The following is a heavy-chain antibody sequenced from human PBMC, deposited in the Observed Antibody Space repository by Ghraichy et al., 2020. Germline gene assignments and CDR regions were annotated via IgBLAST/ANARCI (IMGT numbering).Heavy chain of an antibody. D-gene: IGHD3-3*01. Sequence: GGSLRLSCAASSASIFGDSWMHWVRQGPGEGLVWVSRITSDGTNTIYADSVKGRFTISRDNANNMLYLQMHSLRAEDTAVYYCATDRFPVMDVWGQGTTVTVSS. CDR1: ASIFGDSW. CDR3: ATDRFPVMDV. CDR2: ITSDGTNT. J-gene: IGHJ6*02. V-gene: IGHV3-74*01.